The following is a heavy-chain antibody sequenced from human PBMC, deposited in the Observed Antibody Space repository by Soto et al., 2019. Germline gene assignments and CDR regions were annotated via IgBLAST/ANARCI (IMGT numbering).Heavy chain of an antibody. J-gene: IGHJ3*02. Sequence: GESQKISSKGSGDNFATSGIGWVRQMPGKGLEWMGIIYPSDSDTRYSPSFQGQVTISADKSISTAYLQWSSLQASDTAMYYCARQYSAFDIWGQGTMVTVSS. D-gene: IGHD2-15*01. CDR1: GDNFATSG. CDR3: ARQYSAFDI. V-gene: IGHV5-51*01. CDR2: IYPSDSDT.